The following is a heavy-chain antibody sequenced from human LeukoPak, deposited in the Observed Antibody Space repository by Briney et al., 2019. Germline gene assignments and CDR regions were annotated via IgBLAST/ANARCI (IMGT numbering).Heavy chain of an antibody. J-gene: IGHJ4*02. Sequence: QPGGSLRLSCAASGFTFSSYGMHWVRQAPGKGLEWVAVIWYGGSNKYYADSVKGRFTISRDNSKNTLYLQMNSLRAEDTAVYYCAKADQHPPRIMITFGGVIPPADYWGQGTLVTVSS. CDR2: IWYGGSNK. CDR3: AKADQHPPRIMITFGGVIPPADY. V-gene: IGHV3-33*06. D-gene: IGHD3-16*02. CDR1: GFTFSSYG.